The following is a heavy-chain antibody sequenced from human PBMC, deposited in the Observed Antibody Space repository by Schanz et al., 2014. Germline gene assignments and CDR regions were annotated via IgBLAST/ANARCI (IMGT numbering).Heavy chain of an antibody. D-gene: IGHD2-15*01. CDR1: GFTVSSDH. V-gene: IGHV3-66*01. J-gene: IGHJ6*02. Sequence: EVQLVESGGGFVQPGGSLGLSCVVSGFTVSSDHMSWVRQAPGKGLEWVSTIGYLGDTYYPDSVKGRFTISRDNSENTLYLQMNSLRAEDTAVYYCAKARRKSNCSGGRCFHYSYYGMDVWGQGTTVTVSS. CDR2: IGYLGDT. CDR3: AKARRKSNCSGGRCFHYSYYGMDV.